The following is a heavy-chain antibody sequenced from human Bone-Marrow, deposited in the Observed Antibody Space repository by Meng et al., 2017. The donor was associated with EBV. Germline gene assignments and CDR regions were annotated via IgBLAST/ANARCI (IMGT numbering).Heavy chain of an antibody. CDR3: AKDLSGRFDP. J-gene: IGHJ5*02. CDR1: GFIFSGYG. CDR2: IPSDASHNK. Sequence: QEQSVESGGGVVQPGRSLRRSCAASGFIFSGYGFHWVRQAPGKGPEWVAIIPSDASHNKYYADSVKGRFTISRDNSKNTLYLQMNSLKIEDTAVYYCAKDLSGRFDPWGQGTLVTVSS. D-gene: IGHD1-14*01. V-gene: IGHV3-30*18.